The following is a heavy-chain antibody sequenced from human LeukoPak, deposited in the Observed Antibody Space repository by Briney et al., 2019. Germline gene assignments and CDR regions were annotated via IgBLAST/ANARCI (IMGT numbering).Heavy chain of an antibody. J-gene: IGHJ4*02. V-gene: IGHV3-48*04. CDR2: ISSSGSTI. CDR1: GFTFSSYW. CDR3: AREGVLTYYDSSGSFDY. D-gene: IGHD3-22*01. Sequence: PGGSLRLSCAASGFTFSSYWMSWVRQAPGKGLEWVSYISSSGSTIYYADSVKGRFTISRDNAKNSLYLQMNSLRAEDTAVYYCAREGVLTYYDSSGSFDYWGQGTLVTVSS.